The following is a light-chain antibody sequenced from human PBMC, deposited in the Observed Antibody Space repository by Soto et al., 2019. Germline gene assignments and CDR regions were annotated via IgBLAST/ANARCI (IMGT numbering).Light chain of an antibody. CDR1: QSVSSN. V-gene: IGKV3-15*01. CDR2: GAS. CDR3: QQYNNWPLLT. J-gene: IGKJ4*01. Sequence: EIVMTQSPATLSVSPGERATLSCRASQSVSSNLAWYQQKPGQAPRLIIYGASTRATGIPARFSGSGSGTEFTLTIRSLQSEDCAVYYCQQYNNWPLLTFGGGTKVEIK.